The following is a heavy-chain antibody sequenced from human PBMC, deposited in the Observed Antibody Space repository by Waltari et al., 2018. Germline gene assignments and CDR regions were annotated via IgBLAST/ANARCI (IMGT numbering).Heavy chain of an antibody. Sequence: QVQLQESGPGLVKPSQTLSLTCTVSGGSISIGCYYWSGIRQPPGKGRGWWARQQIGWGIAWIRYIYYMGSTYSTPSPKSRVTISVDPSKSPFSRKLSSVTAADTDVYYCARVRRVAFDYWGQGTLVTVSS. CDR2: IYYMGST. J-gene: IGHJ4*02. CDR3: ARVRRVAFDY. V-gene: IGHV4-31*03. CDR1: GGSISIGCYY.